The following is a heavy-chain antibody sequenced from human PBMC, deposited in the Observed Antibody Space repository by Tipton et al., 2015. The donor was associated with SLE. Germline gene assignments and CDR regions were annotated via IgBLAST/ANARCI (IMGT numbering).Heavy chain of an antibody. V-gene: IGHV4-59*01. CDR2: IFYSGST. D-gene: IGHD3-3*01. CDR3: ARVRLRELEIRSLGYFVY. J-gene: IGHJ4*02. CDR1: GGSISYSY. Sequence: TLSLTCTVSGGSISYSYWSWIRQPPGKGLEWVGYIFYSGSTNYNPSLKSRVTISVDTSKNQFSLQLTSVTAADTAVYYCARVRLRELEIRSLGYFVYWGQGALVTVSS.